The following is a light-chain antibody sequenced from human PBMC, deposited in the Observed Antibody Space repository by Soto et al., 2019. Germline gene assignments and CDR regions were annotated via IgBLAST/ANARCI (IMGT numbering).Light chain of an antibody. CDR3: TSYTSSSTYV. J-gene: IGLJ1*01. Sequence: QSALTQPASVSGSPGQSITISCTGTSGDVGGYKYVSWYQQHPGKVPKLVIYEVNNRPSGVSNRFSGSKSGNTASLTISGLQAEDEADYYCTSYTSSSTYVFGTGTKVTVL. CDR2: EVN. CDR1: SGDVGGYKY. V-gene: IGLV2-14*01.